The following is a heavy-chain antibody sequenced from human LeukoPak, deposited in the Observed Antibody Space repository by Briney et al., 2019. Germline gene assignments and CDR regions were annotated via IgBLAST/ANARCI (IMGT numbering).Heavy chain of an antibody. V-gene: IGHV3-23*01. Sequence: GGSLRLSCAASGFTFTTYAMNWVRQAPGKGLEWVSAISGSGGSTYYADSVEGRFTISRDNSKNTLYLQMNSLRAEDTAVYYCAKRNGISGSYSFDYWGQGTLVTVSS. CDR1: GFTFTTYA. CDR2: ISGSGGST. D-gene: IGHD3-10*01. CDR3: AKRNGISGSYSFDY. J-gene: IGHJ4*02.